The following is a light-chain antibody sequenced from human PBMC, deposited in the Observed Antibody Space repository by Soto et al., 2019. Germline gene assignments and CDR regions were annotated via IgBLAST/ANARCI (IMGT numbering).Light chain of an antibody. Sequence: QSVLTQPRSVSGSPGQSGTISCTGTSRDVGGYHSVSSYQQHPGKAPNLIIFSVGSRPSLLPDRFSGSKSDNTPSLTLSRLQPEDVADFFHSSYAGSYTRVFGTGTKGTV. J-gene: IGLJ1*01. CDR1: SRDVGGYHS. CDR3: SSYAGSYTRV. V-gene: IGLV2-11*01. CDR2: SVG.